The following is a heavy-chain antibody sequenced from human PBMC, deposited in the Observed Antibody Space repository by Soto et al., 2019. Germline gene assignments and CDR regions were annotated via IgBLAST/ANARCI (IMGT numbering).Heavy chain of an antibody. CDR1: GYTFISYG. CDR3: AREGYYSGSGSYSPPRYYGMDV. CDR2: ISAYNDYT. V-gene: IGHV1-18*01. D-gene: IGHD3-10*01. J-gene: IGHJ6*02. Sequence: QVQLVQSGAEVKKPGSSVKVSCKASGYTFISYGISWVRQAPGQGLEWMGWISAYNDYTNYAQKLQGRVTMTTDTSPRTAYLARRSLRSDDTAVYYCAREGYYSGSGSYSPPRYYGMDVWGQGTTVTLSS.